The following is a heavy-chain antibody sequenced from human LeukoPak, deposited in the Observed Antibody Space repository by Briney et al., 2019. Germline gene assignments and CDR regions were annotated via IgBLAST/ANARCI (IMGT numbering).Heavy chain of an antibody. CDR2: INPNSGGT. V-gene: IGHV1-2*02. D-gene: IGHD3-10*01. CDR3: ARDPRHRLVWFGEETHCYYMDV. Sequence: GASVKVSCKASGYTFTGYYMHWVRQALGQGLEWMGWINPNSGGTNYAQKFQGRVTMTRDTSISTAYMELRSLRSDDTAVYYCARDPRHRLVWFGEETHCYYMDVWGKGTTVTISS. CDR1: GYTFTGYY. J-gene: IGHJ6*03.